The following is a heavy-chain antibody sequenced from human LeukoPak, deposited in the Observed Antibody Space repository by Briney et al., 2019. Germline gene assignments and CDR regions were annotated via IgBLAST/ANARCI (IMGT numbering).Heavy chain of an antibody. J-gene: IGHJ5*02. CDR3: AKDVGGRLGP. V-gene: IGHV3-23*01. D-gene: IGHD1-26*01. CDR2: ITRPGSST. Sequence: GGSLRLSCSASGFTLSGAASTWVRQAPGKGLEWVSTITRPGSSTYYSDSVKGRLTISRDSARNTLFLQMNGLRLDDSAIYYCAKDVGGRLGPWGQGALVTVSS. CDR1: GFTLSGAA.